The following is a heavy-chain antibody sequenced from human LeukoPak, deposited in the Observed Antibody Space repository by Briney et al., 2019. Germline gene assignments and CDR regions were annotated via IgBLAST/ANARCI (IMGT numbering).Heavy chain of an antibody. D-gene: IGHD6-19*01. J-gene: IGHJ4*01. Sequence: GGSLRLSCAASGFTFSSYFMNWVRQAPGKGLEWLSFISTSGTTIYYADSVKGRFTISRDNSKNTLYLQMNSLRAEDTAVYYCAKGIYSSGWSYFDYWGHGTLVTVSS. CDR3: AKGIYSSGWSYFDY. CDR2: ISTSGTTI. CDR1: GFTFSSYF. V-gene: IGHV3-48*01.